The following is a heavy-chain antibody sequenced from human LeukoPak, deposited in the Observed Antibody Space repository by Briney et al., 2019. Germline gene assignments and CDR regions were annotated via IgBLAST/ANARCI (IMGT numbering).Heavy chain of an antibody. CDR1: GGSFGGYY. D-gene: IGHD3-3*01. J-gene: IGHJ6*03. CDR3: ARHDFWSGYSIYGYYYYMDV. Sequence: PSETLSLTCAVYGGSFGGYYWSWIRQPPGKGLEWIGEINHSGSTNYNPSLKSRVTISVDTSKNQFSLKLSSVTAADTAVYYCARHDFWSGYSIYGYYYYMDVWGKGTTVTVSS. V-gene: IGHV4-34*01. CDR2: INHSGST.